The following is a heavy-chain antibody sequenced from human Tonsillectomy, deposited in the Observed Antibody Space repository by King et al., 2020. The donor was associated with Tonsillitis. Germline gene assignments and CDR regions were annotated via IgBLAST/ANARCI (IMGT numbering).Heavy chain of an antibody. D-gene: IGHD6-13*01. V-gene: IGHV2-26*01. CDR1: GFSLDNAAMV. CDR3: ARLYSTSTADAFDM. CDR2: IFSTDEK. J-gene: IGHJ3*02. Sequence: TLKESGPVLVKPTETLTLTCTVSGFSLDNAAMVVSWIRQPPGKALEWLAHIFSTDEKSFSTSLNSRLTISKDTSNSQVVLTLANVDPLDTATYYCARLYSTSTADAFDMWGQGTMVTVSS.